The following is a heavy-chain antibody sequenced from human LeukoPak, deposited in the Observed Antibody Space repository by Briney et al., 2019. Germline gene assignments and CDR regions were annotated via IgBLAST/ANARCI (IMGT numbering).Heavy chain of an antibody. D-gene: IGHD3-22*01. CDR1: GGTFSSYA. J-gene: IGHJ4*02. V-gene: IGHV1-69*05. Sequence: SVKVSCKASGGTFSSYAIRWVRQAPGQGLEWMGGIIPIFGTANYAQKFQGRVTITTDESTSTAYMELSSLRSEDTAVYYCARDRYYDSSGYHISEYYFDYWGQGTLVTVSS. CDR2: IIPIFGTA. CDR3: ARDRYYDSSGYHISEYYFDY.